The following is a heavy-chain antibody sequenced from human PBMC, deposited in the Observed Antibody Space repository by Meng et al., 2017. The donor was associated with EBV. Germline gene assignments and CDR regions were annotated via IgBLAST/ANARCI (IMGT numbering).Heavy chain of an antibody. D-gene: IGHD1/OR15-1a*01. J-gene: IGHJ4*02. V-gene: IGHV1-46*01. CDR1: GYTFTSYY. CDR3: VRELVGGTFDY. CDR2: IIPAGGNT. Sequence: QVPLVESGGEGKKPGASVKVSCKASGYTFTSYYLHWVRQAPGQGLEWMGIIIPAGGNTNYAQKFRGRFTMTRDTSTSTVYMDLSILTSEDTAVYYCVRELVGGTFDYWGQGTLVTASS.